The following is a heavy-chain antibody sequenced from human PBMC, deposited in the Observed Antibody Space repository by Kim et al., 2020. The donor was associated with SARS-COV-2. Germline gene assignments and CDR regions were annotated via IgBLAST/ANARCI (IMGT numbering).Heavy chain of an antibody. CDR1: GGSFSGYY. J-gene: IGHJ6*02. CDR3: ARLGPHYYGSGSYQGYYYYGMDV. Sequence: SETLSLTCAVYGGSFSGYYWSWIRQPPGKGLEWIGEINHSGSTNYNPSLKSRVTISVDTSKNQFSLKLSSVTAADTAVYYCARLGPHYYGSGSYQGYYYYGMDVWGQGTTVTVSS. D-gene: IGHD3-10*01. V-gene: IGHV4-34*01. CDR2: INHSGST.